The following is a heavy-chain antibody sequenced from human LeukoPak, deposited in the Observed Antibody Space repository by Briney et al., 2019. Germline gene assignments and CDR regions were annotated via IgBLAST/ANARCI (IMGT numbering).Heavy chain of an antibody. Sequence: PGGSLRLSCAASGFTFSDYSMNWVRQAPGKGLEWVSSISSSSSYIYYADSVKGRFTISRDNSKNTLYLQMNSLRAEDTAVYYCARSPRPLYDSSGYYYDYWGQGTLVTVSS. J-gene: IGHJ4*02. D-gene: IGHD3-22*01. CDR2: ISSSSSYI. CDR3: ARSPRPLYDSSGYYYDY. V-gene: IGHV3-21*04. CDR1: GFTFSDYS.